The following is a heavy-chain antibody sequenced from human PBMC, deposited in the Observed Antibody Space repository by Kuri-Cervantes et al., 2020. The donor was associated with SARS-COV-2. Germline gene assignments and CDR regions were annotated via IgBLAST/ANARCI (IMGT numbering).Heavy chain of an antibody. CDR3: ARHPNSMSGFDP. CDR1: GVSISSTSYY. CDR2: INYIGNS. J-gene: IGHJ5*02. Sequence: SETLSLTCTVPGVSISSTSYYWAWIRQPPGKGLEWIGSINYIGNSYRNPSLRSRVIMSVDTSKNQFSVNINSVTAADTAIYFCARHPNSMSGFDPWGQGTPVTVSS. D-gene: IGHD3-3*02. V-gene: IGHV4-39*01.